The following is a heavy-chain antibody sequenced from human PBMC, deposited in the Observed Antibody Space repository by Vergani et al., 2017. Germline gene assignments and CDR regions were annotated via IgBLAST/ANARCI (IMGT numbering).Heavy chain of an antibody. V-gene: IGHV1-69*02. CDR3: ARGKWSGSYYLDY. CDR2: IIPSLGIA. D-gene: IGHD1-26*01. J-gene: IGHJ4*02. CDR1: GGTVSSYN. Sequence: QVQLVQSGAEVKKPGSSVKVSCKASGGTVSSYNISWVRQAPGQGLEWMGRIIPSLGIANYAQKFQGRVTITADKSTSTAYMELSSLRSEDTAVYYWARGKWSGSYYLDYWGQGTLVTVSS.